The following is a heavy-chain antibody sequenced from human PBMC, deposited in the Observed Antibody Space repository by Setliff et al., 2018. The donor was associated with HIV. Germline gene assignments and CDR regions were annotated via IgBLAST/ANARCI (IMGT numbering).Heavy chain of an antibody. Sequence: SETLSLTCTVSGGSISSSSYYWGWIRQPSGQELEWIGSTDYSGSSYYNPSLKSRVAISVDTSNNQFSLTITSVTAADTAVYYCARGRDCAKTVDFWGQGALVTVSS. CDR1: GGSISSSSYY. CDR3: ARGRDCAKTVDF. J-gene: IGHJ4*02. CDR2: TDYSGSS. V-gene: IGHV4-39*07. D-gene: IGHD4-17*01.